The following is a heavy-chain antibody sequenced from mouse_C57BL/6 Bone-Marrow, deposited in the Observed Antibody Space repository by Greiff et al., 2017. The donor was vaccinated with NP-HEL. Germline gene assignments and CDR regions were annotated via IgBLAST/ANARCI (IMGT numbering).Heavy chain of an antibody. J-gene: IGHJ3*01. D-gene: IGHD2-2*01. V-gene: IGHV14-4*01. CDR3: TTKWLRRVAY. CDR1: GFNIKDDY. Sequence: VQLQQSGAELVRPGASVKLSCTASGFNIKDDYMHWVKQRPEQGLEWIGWIDPENGDTESASKFQGKATITADTSSNTAYLQLSSLTSEYTAVYYCTTKWLRRVAYWGQGTLVTVSA. CDR2: IDPENGDT.